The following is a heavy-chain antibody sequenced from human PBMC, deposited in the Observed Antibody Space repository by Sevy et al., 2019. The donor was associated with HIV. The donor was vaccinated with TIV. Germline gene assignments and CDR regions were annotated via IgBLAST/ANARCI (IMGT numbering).Heavy chain of an antibody. CDR2: ISGSGGRP. J-gene: IGHJ3*02. D-gene: IGHD2-15*01. CDR3: AKGARCSGGRCHSRGAFDI. V-gene: IGHV3-23*01. CDR1: GFTVSRYA. Sequence: GGSLRLSCAASGFTVSRYAMSWVRQAPGKGLEWVSAISGSGGRPYYADSVKGRFTISRDNSKDTLYLQMNSLRAEDTAVYYCAKGARCSGGRCHSRGAFDIWGQGTMVTVSS.